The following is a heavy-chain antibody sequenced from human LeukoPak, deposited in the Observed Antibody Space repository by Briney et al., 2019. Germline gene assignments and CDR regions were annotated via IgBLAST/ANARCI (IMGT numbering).Heavy chain of an antibody. D-gene: IGHD3-3*01. J-gene: IGHJ4*02. CDR2: IWYDGSNK. V-gene: IGHV3-33*01. CDR3: ARDYYDFWSGYYSHFDY. Sequence: GGSLRLSCAASGFTFSSYGMHWVRQAPGKGLEWVAVIWYDGSNKYYADSVKGRFTISRDNSKSTLYLQMNSLRAEDTAVYYCARDYYDFWSGYYSHFDYWGQGTLVTVSS. CDR1: GFTFSSYG.